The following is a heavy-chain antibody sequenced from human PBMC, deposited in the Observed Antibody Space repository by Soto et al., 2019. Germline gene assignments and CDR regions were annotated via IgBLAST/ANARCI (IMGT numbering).Heavy chain of an antibody. CDR3: TRDGRGHDWNWFDP. Sequence: GGSLRLSCTASGFTFGDYAMSWFRQAPGKGLEWVGFIRSKAYGGTTEYAASVKGRFTISRDDSKSIAYLQMNSLKTEDTAVYYCTRDGRGHDWNWFDPWGQGTLVTVSS. CDR1: GFTFGDYA. V-gene: IGHV3-49*03. D-gene: IGHD3-9*01. CDR2: IRSKAYGGTT. J-gene: IGHJ5*02.